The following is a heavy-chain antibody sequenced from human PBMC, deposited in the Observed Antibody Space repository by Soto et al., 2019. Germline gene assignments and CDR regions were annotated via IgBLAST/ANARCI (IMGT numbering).Heavy chain of an antibody. CDR2: INHSGST. Sequence: SETLSLTCAVYGGSFSGYYWSWIRQPPGKGLEWIGEINHSGSTNYNPSLKSRVTMSVDTPKNQFSLKLSSVTAADTAVYYCARKTLKTATIDYWGQGTLVTVS. CDR1: GGSFSGYY. D-gene: IGHD5-12*01. CDR3: ARKTLKTATIDY. J-gene: IGHJ4*02. V-gene: IGHV4-34*01.